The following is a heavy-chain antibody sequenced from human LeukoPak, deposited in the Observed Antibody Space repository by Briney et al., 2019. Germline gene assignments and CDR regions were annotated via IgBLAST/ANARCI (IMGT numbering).Heavy chain of an antibody. CDR1: GFTFSGYS. CDR3: TRDIRLTTDRDAFDI. J-gene: IGHJ3*02. V-gene: IGHV3-21*01. CDR2: ISGSAWTI. D-gene: IGHD1-14*01. Sequence: GGSLRLSCVASGFTFSGYSMNWVRQAPGKGPEWVSSISGSAWTIYDSDSVKGRFITSRNNAKNSLFLQMNSLRPEDTAVYFCTRDIRLTTDRDAFDIWGQGTMVTVSS.